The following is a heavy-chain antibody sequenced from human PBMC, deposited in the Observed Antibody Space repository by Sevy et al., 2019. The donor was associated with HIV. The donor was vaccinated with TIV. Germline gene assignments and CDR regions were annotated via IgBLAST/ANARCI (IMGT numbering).Heavy chain of an antibody. CDR1: GFTFGTYD. Sequence: GGSLRLSCAASGFTFGTYDMHWVRQAPGKGLEWVAIISYDGSYRYYADSVKGRFTISRDNAKNSLYLQMNSLRAEDTAVYYCARGPWGYSYGRVDYWGQGTLVTVSS. V-gene: IGHV3-30*03. D-gene: IGHD5-18*01. J-gene: IGHJ4*02. CDR2: ISYDGSYR. CDR3: ARGPWGYSYGRVDY.